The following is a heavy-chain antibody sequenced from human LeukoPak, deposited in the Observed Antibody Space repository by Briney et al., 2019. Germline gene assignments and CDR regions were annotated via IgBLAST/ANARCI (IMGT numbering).Heavy chain of an antibody. D-gene: IGHD5-18*01. V-gene: IGHV3-21*04. CDR3: ARGSGDTAMVPTWFDP. CDR2: ISSSSGYI. CDR1: GFTFSTYS. Sequence: PGGSLRLSCAASGFTFSTYSMNWVRQAPGKGLEWVSAISSSSGYIFYADSVKGRFTISRDNSKNTLYLQMNSLRAEDTAVYFCARGSGDTAMVPTWFDPWGQGTLVTVSS. J-gene: IGHJ5*02.